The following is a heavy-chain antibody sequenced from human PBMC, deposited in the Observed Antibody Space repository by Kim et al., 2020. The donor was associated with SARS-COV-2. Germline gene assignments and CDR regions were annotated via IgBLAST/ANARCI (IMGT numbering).Heavy chain of an antibody. J-gene: IGHJ5*02. CDR3: ARGVSSAWTLRAWFDP. CDR1: GASISSSSC. CDR2: VDHSGTT. D-gene: IGHD3-22*01. V-gene: IGHV4-4*02. Sequence: SGTLSLTCVVSGASISSSSCWSWVRQPPGKGLEWIGEVDHSGTTSYNVSLKNRVGILVDKSKNQFSLRLTSVSAADTAVYYCARGVSSAWTLRAWFDPWGQGTLVTVS.